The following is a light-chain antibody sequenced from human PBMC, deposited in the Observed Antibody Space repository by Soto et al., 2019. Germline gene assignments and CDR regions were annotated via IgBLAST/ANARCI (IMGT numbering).Light chain of an antibody. CDR3: MQATQPST. CDR2: MIS. Sequence: DIVMTQTPLSSPVTLGQPASISCRSSQSLVHSDGNNYLSWLQQRPGQPPRLLIYMISNRFSGVPDRFSGSGAGKDFTLKISRVEAEDVGVYYCMQATQPSTFGQGTKLEIK. V-gene: IGKV2-24*01. J-gene: IGKJ2*01. CDR1: QSLVHSDGNNY.